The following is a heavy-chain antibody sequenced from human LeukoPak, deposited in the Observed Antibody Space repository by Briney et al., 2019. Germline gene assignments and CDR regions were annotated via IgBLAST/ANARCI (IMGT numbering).Heavy chain of an antibody. J-gene: IGHJ4*02. Sequence: PGGSLRLSCAASGFTFTTYAMSWVRQAPGKGLEWVSTISGSGGGTYYADSVKGRFTISRDNSKNTLFLQMNSLRAEDTAVYYCARGQEKDDYGSDHWGQGTLVTVSS. CDR3: ARGQEKDDYGSDH. CDR1: GFTFTTYA. V-gene: IGHV3-23*01. D-gene: IGHD3-10*01. CDR2: ISGSGGGT.